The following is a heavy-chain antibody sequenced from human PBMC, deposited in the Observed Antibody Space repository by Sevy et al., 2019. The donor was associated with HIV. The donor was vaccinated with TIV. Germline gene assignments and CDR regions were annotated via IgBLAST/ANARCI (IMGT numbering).Heavy chain of an antibody. Sequence: SETLSLTCTVSDGSMSSYYWSWIRQPPGKGLEWIGNIYYNGNTNYNPSLESRVTMSIQTSMKQFSLKLRSVTAADTAMYYCARGTRDGYNLYFDSWGQGTLVTVSS. CDR2: IYYNGNT. V-gene: IGHV4-59*01. D-gene: IGHD5-12*01. CDR3: ARGTRDGYNLYFDS. J-gene: IGHJ4*02. CDR1: DGSMSSYY.